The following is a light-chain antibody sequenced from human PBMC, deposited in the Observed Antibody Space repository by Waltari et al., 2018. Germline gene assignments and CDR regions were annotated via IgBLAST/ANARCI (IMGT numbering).Light chain of an antibody. Sequence: DTQLTQSPSSLSASVGDRVTITCQASQTIIIYLNWYQQKPGKAPKLLIHAASSLQNGVPSSFSVSGSGTDFTLTISSRQPEDFETYYCQQSYSSPQTFGQATKVEIK. CDR1: QTIIIY. CDR2: AAS. CDR3: QQSYSSPQT. V-gene: IGKV1-39*01. J-gene: IGKJ1*01.